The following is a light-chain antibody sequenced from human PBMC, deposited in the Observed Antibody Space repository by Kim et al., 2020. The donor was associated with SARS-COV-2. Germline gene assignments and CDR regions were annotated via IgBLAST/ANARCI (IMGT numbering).Light chain of an antibody. Sequence: ELTQPPSASGTPGQRVTISCSGSSSNIGGNYVYWYKQLPGTAPKLLIYMDDQRPSGVPDRISGSKSGTSASLAISGLRSEDVANYYCAAWDASLSVSFGGGTQLTVL. J-gene: IGLJ3*02. CDR3: AAWDASLSVS. V-gene: IGLV1-47*01. CDR2: MDD. CDR1: SSNIGGNY.